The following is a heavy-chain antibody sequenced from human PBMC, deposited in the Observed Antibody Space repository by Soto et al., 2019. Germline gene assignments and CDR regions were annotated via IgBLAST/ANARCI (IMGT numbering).Heavy chain of an antibody. CDR3: ARHAGNSWKGDYFDY. J-gene: IGHJ4*02. V-gene: IGHV5-51*01. Sequence: GESLKISCKASGYTFTTSWIGWVRQMPGQGLEWMGIIDPGDSDTRYSPSFQGRITISVDKSISTAYLQWSSLEASDTAIYYCARHAGNSWKGDYFDYWGRGAWSPSPQ. D-gene: IGHD6-13*01. CDR1: GYTFTTSW. CDR2: IDPGDSDT.